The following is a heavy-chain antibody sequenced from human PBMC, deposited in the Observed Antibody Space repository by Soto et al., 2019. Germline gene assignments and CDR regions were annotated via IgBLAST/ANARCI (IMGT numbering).Heavy chain of an antibody. CDR1: GFTFDDYA. CDR3: AKVTTSIAVAGTYYGMDV. J-gene: IGHJ6*02. V-gene: IGHV3-9*01. Sequence: GGSLRLSCAASGFTFDDYAMHWVRQAPGKGLEWVSGISWNSGSIGYADSVKGRFTISRDNAKNSLYLQMNSLRAEDTALYYCAKVTTSIAVAGTYYGMDVWGQGTTVTVS. D-gene: IGHD6-19*01. CDR2: ISWNSGSI.